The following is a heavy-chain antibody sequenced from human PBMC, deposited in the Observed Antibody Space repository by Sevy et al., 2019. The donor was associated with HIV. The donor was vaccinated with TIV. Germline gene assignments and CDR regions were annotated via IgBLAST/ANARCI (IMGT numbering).Heavy chain of an antibody. CDR1: GYTFTGYY. J-gene: IGHJ6*02. Sequence: ASVKVSCKASGYTFTGYYMHWVRQAPGQGLEWMGWINPNSGGTNYAQKFQGRVTMTRDTSISTAYMELSRLRSDDTAVYYCAVPYCSSTSCHYYYYGMDVWGQGTTITVSS. CDR2: INPNSGGT. D-gene: IGHD2-2*01. CDR3: AVPYCSSTSCHYYYYGMDV. V-gene: IGHV1-2*02.